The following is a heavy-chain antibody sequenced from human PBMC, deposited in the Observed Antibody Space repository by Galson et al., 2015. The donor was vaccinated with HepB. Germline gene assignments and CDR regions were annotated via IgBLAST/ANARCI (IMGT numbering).Heavy chain of an antibody. CDR1: GGTFSSYA. V-gene: IGHV1-69*06. J-gene: IGHJ4*02. CDR3: ARGGVVTQRHYFDY. D-gene: IGHD4-23*01. CDR2: IIPIFGTA. Sequence: SVKVSCKASGGTFSSYAISWVRQAPGQGLEWMGGIIPIFGTANYAQKFQGRVTITADKSTSTAYMELSSLRSEDTAVYYCARGGVVTQRHYFDYWGQGTLVTVSS.